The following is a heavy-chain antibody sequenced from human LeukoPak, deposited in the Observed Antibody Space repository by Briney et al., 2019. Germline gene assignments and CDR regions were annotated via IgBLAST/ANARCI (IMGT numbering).Heavy chain of an antibody. CDR1: GFTFSSYS. CDR3: ARDLGYSSGPNY. V-gene: IGHV3-21*01. CDR2: ISGGSSFT. Sequence: PGGSLRLSCEASGFTFSSYSMNWVRQAPGKGLEWVSYISGGSSFTYYVDSVKGRFTISRDNAKNSLYLQMNSLRAEDTAVYYCARDLGYSSGPNYWGQGTRVTVSS. D-gene: IGHD6-19*01. J-gene: IGHJ4*02.